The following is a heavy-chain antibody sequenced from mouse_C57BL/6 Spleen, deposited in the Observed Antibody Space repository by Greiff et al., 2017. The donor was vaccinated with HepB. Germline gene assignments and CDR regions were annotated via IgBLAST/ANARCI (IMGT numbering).Heavy chain of an antibody. CDR3: ARENYGSSYRYFDV. J-gene: IGHJ1*03. CDR1: GYSFTDYN. D-gene: IGHD1-1*01. CDR2: INPNYGTT. V-gene: IGHV1-39*01. Sequence: VQLQQSGPELVKPGASVKISCKASGYSFTDYNMNWVKQSNGKSLEWIGVINPNYGTTSYNQKFKGKATLTVDQSSSTAYMQLNSLTSEDSAVYYSARENYGSSYRYFDVWGTGTTVTVSS.